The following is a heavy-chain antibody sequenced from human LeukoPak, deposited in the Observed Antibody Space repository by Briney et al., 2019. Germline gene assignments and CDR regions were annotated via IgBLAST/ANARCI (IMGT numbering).Heavy chain of an antibody. Sequence: GGSLRLSCAASGFTFDDYGMSWVRQAPGKGLEWVSVINWNGGSTGYADSVKGRFTISRDNAKNSLYLRMNSLRAEDTALYYCARYPDCTNGVCYTYIDYWGQGTLVTVSS. CDR2: INWNGGST. V-gene: IGHV3-20*04. J-gene: IGHJ4*02. D-gene: IGHD2-8*01. CDR3: ARYPDCTNGVCYTYIDY. CDR1: GFTFDDYG.